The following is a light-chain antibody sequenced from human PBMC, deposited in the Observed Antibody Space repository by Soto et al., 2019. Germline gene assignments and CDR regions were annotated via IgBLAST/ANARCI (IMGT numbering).Light chain of an antibody. J-gene: IGLJ3*02. Sequence: QSVLTQPTSASGTPGQRVTISCSGSRSNIGSNFVYWYQYLPGTAPKLLIYRSDQRPSGVPDRFSGSKSGTSASLVISGLRFGDEADYYCATWDDSLSGRVFGGGTKLTVL. V-gene: IGLV1-47*01. CDR1: RSNIGSNF. CDR3: ATWDDSLSGRV. CDR2: RSD.